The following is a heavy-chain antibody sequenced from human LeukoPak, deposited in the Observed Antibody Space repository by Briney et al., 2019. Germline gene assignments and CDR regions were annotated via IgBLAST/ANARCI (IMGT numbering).Heavy chain of an antibody. V-gene: IGHV4-59*01. Sequence: SETLSLTCTVPGGSISSYYWSWIRQPPGKGLEWIGYIYYSGSTNYNPSLKSRVTISVDTSKNQFSLKLSSVTAADTAVYYCARGNGWYYPWGQGTLVTVSS. J-gene: IGHJ5*02. CDR1: GGSISSYY. CDR2: IYYSGST. D-gene: IGHD6-19*01. CDR3: ARGNGWYYP.